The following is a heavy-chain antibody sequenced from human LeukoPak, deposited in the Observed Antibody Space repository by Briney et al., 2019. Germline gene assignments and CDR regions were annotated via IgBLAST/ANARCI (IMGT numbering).Heavy chain of an antibody. CDR3: ARDQLPHPFDY. CDR1: GYSFTSYD. D-gene: IGHD1-7*01. CDR2: MNPNSGGT. J-gene: IGHJ4*02. V-gene: IGHV1-2*02. Sequence: ASVKVSCKASGYSFTSYDINWVRQAPGQGLEWMGWMNPNSGGTNYAQKFQGRVTMTRDTSISTAYMELSRLRSDDTAVYYCARDQLPHPFDYWGQGTLVTVSS.